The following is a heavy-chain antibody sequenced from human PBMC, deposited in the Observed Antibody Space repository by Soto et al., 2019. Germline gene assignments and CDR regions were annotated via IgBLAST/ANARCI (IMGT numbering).Heavy chain of an antibody. Sequence: ASVKGSCKASGYIFTDYDVNWVRQAPGQGLEWMGWINPNSGGTKYAQKFQGRVTMTTDTSISTAYMELSRLRSDDTAVYYCARPYCGTNSCHNWFDPWGQGTLVTVSS. V-gene: IGHV1-2*02. CDR3: ARPYCGTNSCHNWFDP. D-gene: IGHD2-2*01. J-gene: IGHJ5*02. CDR1: GYIFTDYD. CDR2: INPNSGGT.